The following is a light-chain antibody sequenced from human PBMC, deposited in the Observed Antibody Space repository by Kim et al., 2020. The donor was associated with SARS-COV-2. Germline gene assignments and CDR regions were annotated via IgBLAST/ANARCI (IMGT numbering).Light chain of an antibody. CDR3: QVWDSSRDHGV. CDR1: DMGSKS. Sequence: APGKTARITCGGNDMGSKSGHLCRQKPGQAPVLVIYYDSDRPSGIPERFSGSNSGNTATLTISRVEAGDEADYYCQVWDSSRDHGVFGGGTQLTVL. CDR2: YDS. J-gene: IGLJ3*02. V-gene: IGLV3-21*04.